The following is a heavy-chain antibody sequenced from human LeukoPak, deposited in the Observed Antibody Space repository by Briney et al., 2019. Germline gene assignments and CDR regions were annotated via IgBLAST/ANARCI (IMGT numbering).Heavy chain of an antibody. CDR1: GYTFTTYG. D-gene: IGHD2-2*01. V-gene: IGHV1-18*01. J-gene: IGHJ5*02. Sequence: ASVKVSFKASGYTFTTYGISWVRQAPGQGLEWMGRISGYDGNTEYAQKLQGRVTMTTDTSTSTAYMELRSLRSDDTAVYYCARDCSTSCYWFDPWGQGTLVTVAS. CDR3: ARDCSTSCYWFDP. CDR2: ISGYDGNT.